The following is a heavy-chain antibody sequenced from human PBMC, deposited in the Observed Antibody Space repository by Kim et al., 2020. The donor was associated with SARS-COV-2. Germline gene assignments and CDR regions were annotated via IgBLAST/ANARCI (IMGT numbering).Heavy chain of an antibody. CDR2: IIPILGIA. D-gene: IGHD4-17*01. CDR1: GGTFSSYA. V-gene: IGHV1-69*04. CDR3: ARAPTVNDDYYYYGMDV. Sequence: SVKVSCKASGGTFSSYAISWVRQAPGQGLEWMGRIIPILGIANYAQKFQGRVTITADKSTSTAYMELSSLRSEDTAVYYCARAPTVNDDYYYYGMDVWGQGTTVTVSS. J-gene: IGHJ6*02.